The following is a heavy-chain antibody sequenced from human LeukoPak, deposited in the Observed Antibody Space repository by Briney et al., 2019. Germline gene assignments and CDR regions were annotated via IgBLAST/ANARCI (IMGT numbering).Heavy chain of an antibody. Sequence: PGGSLRLSCAASGFIFSNYDMHWVRQAPGKGLEWVAFIRYDGSNKHYADSVKGRFTISRDNSKNTLYLEMNSLRAEDTAVYYCARDLGSRRDNWFDPWGQGTLVTVSS. CDR3: ARDLGSRRDNWFDP. CDR2: IRYDGSNK. V-gene: IGHV3-30*02. D-gene: IGHD6-19*01. J-gene: IGHJ5*02. CDR1: GFIFSNYD.